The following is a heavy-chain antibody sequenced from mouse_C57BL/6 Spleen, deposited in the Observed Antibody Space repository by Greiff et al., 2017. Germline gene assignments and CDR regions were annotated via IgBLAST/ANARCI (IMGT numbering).Heavy chain of an antibody. D-gene: IGHD1-1*01. CDR2: INPYNGGT. J-gene: IGHJ2*01. CDR3: ARLGYYGRDY. V-gene: IGHV1-19*01. CDR1: GYTFTDYY. Sequence: EVQVVESGPVLVKPGASVKMSCKASGYTFTDYYMNWVKQSHGKSLEWIGVINPYNGGTSYNQKFKGKATLTVDKSSSTAYMELNSLTSEDSAVYYCARLGYYGRDYWGQGTTLTVSS.